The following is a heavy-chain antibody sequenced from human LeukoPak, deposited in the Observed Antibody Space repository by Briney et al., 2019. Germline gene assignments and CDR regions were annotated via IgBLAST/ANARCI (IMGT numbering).Heavy chain of an antibody. V-gene: IGHV4-39*01. D-gene: IGHD6-19*01. Sequence: PSETLSLTCNVSGGSISSSTYYWGWIRQHPGKGLEWMGGISYSGNSYDNPSLKSRVNIFADTSKNQFSLKVKSVTAADTAVYYCAAVDVAVAGNDWYFDLWGRGTLVTVSS. J-gene: IGHJ2*01. CDR2: ISYSGNS. CDR1: GGSISSSTYY. CDR3: AAVDVAVAGNDWYFDL.